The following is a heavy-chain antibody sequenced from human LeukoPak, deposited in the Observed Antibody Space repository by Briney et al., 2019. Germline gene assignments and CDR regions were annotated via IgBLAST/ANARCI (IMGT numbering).Heavy chain of an antibody. V-gene: IGHV3-23*01. Sequence: GGSPRLSCAASGFTFSSYAMSWVRQAPGKGLEWVSAISGSGGSTYYADSVKGRFTISRDNSKNTLYLQMNSLRAEDTAVYYCAKRSWGYDYVDLFDYWGQGTLVTVSS. CDR3: AKRSWGYDYVDLFDY. CDR2: ISGSGGST. J-gene: IGHJ4*02. D-gene: IGHD5-12*01. CDR1: GFTFSSYA.